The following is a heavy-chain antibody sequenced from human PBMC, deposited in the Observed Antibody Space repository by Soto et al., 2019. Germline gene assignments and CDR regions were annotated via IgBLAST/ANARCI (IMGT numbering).Heavy chain of an antibody. Sequence: SETLSLTCSVSGGSMISDSYFWSWIRQPPGKGLEWIAYIHYSGSTTYNPSLKTRITVSVDTSKKQFSLNMRSATAADTPVYYCARGMGNSRGPSFDYWGQGALLTVS. CDR1: GGSMISDSYF. CDR3: ARGMGNSRGPSFDY. J-gene: IGHJ4*02. D-gene: IGHD3-22*01. V-gene: IGHV4-61*01. CDR2: IHYSGST.